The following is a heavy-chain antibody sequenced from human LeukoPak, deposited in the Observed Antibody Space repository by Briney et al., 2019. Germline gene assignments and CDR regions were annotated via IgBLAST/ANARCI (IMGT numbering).Heavy chain of an antibody. V-gene: IGHV1-2*02. D-gene: IGHD6-13*01. CDR2: INPNSGGT. CDR3: ARKGRASSSPFDY. CDR1: GYTFTSYG. Sequence: ASVRVSCKASGYTFTSYGISWVRQAPGQGLEWMGWINPNSGGTNYAQKFQGRVTMTRDTSISTAYMELSRLRSDDTAVYYCARKGRASSSPFDYWGQGTLVTVSS. J-gene: IGHJ4*02.